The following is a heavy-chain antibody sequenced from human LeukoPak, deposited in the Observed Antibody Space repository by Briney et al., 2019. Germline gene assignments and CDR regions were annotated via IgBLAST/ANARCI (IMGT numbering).Heavy chain of an antibody. J-gene: IGHJ6*02. CDR3: ARGFSSWYYYYGMDV. V-gene: IGHV4-34*01. D-gene: IGHD6-13*01. CDR1: GGSFSGYY. Sequence: SETLSLTCAVYGGSFSGYYWSWIRQPPGKGLEWIGEINHSGSTNYNPSLKSRVTISVDTSENQFSLKLSSVTAADTAVYYCARGFSSWYYYYGMDVWGQGTTVTVSS. CDR2: INHSGST.